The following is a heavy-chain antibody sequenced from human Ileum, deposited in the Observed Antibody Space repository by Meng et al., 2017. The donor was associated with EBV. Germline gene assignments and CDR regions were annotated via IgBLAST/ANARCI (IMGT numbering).Heavy chain of an antibody. CDR1: GGSISRSDW. J-gene: IGHJ4*02. Sequence: QAQLQDSGPGLENPSETLSLTVAVSGGSISRSDWWRWVRQPPGKGLAWFGETSHSGSTNYSPSLMSRVTITLDKSKNKLSLKLNSVTAADTAVYYCASSDYYRSDYWGQGTLVTVSS. V-gene: IGHV4-4*02. CDR3: ASSDYYRSDY. CDR2: TSHSGST. D-gene: IGHD3-22*01.